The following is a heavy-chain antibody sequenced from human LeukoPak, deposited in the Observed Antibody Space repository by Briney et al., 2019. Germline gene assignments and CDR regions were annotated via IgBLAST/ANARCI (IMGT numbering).Heavy chain of an antibody. CDR3: ARGSSSGIDY. V-gene: IGHV4-30-2*01. CDR1: GGSISSGGYY. CDR2: IYHSGST. D-gene: IGHD2-2*01. J-gene: IGHJ4*02. Sequence: PSQTLSLTCTVSGGSISSGGYYWSWVRQPPGKGLEWIGEIYHSGSTNYNPSLKSRVTISVDKSKNQFSLKLSSVTAADTAVYYCARGSSSGIDYWGQGTLVTVSS.